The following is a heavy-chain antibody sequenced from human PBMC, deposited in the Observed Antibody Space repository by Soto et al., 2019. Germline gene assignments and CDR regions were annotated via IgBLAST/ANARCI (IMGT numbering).Heavy chain of an antibody. J-gene: IGHJ4*02. D-gene: IGHD5-18*01. V-gene: IGHV3-48*01. CDR3: ARDTKKRRDGYSSFDY. CDR2: ISSSSSSI. Sequence: GGSLRLWCAASGFTFSSYAMSWVRQAPGKGLEWVSYISSSSSSIYYADSVKGRFTISRDNAKNSLYLQMNSLRAEDTAVYYCARDTKKRRDGYSSFDYWGQGTLVTVSS. CDR1: GFTFSSYA.